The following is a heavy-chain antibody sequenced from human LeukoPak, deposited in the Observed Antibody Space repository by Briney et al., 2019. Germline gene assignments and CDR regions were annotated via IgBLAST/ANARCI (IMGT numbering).Heavy chain of an antibody. CDR3: ARDDLDCSGGTCYPDDF. CDR2: ISAYNGNI. V-gene: IGHV1-18*01. J-gene: IGHJ4*02. CDR1: GYTFSSYG. D-gene: IGHD2-15*01. Sequence: ASVKVSCKASGYTFSSYGISWVRQAPGLGLEWMGWISAYNGNIKYAQKFQGRVTMTTDTSTSTAYMELRSLRSDDTAMYFCARDDLDCSGGTCYPDDFWGQGTLATVSS.